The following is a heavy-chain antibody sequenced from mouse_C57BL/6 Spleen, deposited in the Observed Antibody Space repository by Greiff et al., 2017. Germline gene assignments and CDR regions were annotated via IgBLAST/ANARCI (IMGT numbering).Heavy chain of an antibody. D-gene: IGHD2-3*01. Sequence: EVKLVESGGALVKPGGSLKLSCAASGFTFSSYDMSWVRQTPDKRLEWVATISSGGSYTYYPDSVKGRFSISRDNAKNTLYLQMSSLKSENTAMYYCAIHFDGYSDYWGQGTTLTVSS. J-gene: IGHJ2*01. CDR1: GFTFSSYD. CDR3: AIHFDGYSDY. V-gene: IGHV5-6*01. CDR2: ISSGGSYT.